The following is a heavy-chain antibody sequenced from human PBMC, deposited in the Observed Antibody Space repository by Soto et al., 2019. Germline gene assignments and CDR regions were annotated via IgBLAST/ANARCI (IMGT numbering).Heavy chain of an antibody. J-gene: IGHJ6*01. D-gene: IGHD2-8*01. CDR3: VKDERNWEPGVLDSSGTGCLLMVYYGM. CDR2: IKQDGRET. V-gene: IGHV3-7*01. CDR1: GFTFSSHW. Sequence: PAGSLRLSCEATGFTFSSHWMSWVRQAPGKGLEWVANIKQDGRETYYVDSVKGRSTISRDNAKNSLYLQMDSLKVEDTAVYYSVKDERNWEPGVLDSSGTGCLLMVYYGM.